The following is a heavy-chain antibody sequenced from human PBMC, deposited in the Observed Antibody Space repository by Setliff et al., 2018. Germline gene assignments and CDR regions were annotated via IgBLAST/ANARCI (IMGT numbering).Heavy chain of an antibody. Sequence: ASVKVSCKASGYSFSESIVSWVRQAPGLGLEWMGWISAYNGMTHSAQNFQGRVTLTTDTSTNMGYLEVRGLTSDDTALYYCLRDRPYSNSPEDAFDVWGQGTTVTVSS. CDR3: LRDRPYSNSPEDAFDV. CDR2: ISAYNGMT. D-gene: IGHD6-6*01. V-gene: IGHV1-18*01. CDR1: GYSFSESI. J-gene: IGHJ3*01.